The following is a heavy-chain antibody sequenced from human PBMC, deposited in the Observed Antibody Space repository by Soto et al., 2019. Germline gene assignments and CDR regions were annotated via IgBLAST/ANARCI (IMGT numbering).Heavy chain of an antibody. V-gene: IGHV3-7*03. CDR3: AVYGYGVSAEDY. D-gene: IGHD4-17*01. J-gene: IGHJ4*02. Sequence: GGSLRLSWAVSGLTFRNDWLSWVRQAPGKGLEWVANINQDGSERYYVDSVRGRFTISRDNVENSLYLQLNSLRPEDTAVYYCAVYGYGVSAEDYWGQGTLVTVSS. CDR1: GLTFRNDW. CDR2: INQDGSER.